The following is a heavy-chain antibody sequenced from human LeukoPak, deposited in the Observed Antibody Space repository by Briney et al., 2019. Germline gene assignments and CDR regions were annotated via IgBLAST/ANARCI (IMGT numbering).Heavy chain of an antibody. Sequence: GRSLRLSCAASGFTFSSYAIHWVRQAPRKGLEWVAVISYDGSNKYYADSVKGRFTISRDNSKNTLYLQMNSLRAEDTAVYYCARDPGEMATKAYYYYMDVWGKGTTVTVSS. CDR3: ARDPGEMATKAYYYYMDV. CDR2: ISYDGSNK. V-gene: IGHV3-30*04. CDR1: GFTFSSYA. D-gene: IGHD5-24*01. J-gene: IGHJ6*03.